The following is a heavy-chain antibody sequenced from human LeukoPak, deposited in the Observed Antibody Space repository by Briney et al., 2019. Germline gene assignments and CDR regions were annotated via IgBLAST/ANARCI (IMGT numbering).Heavy chain of an antibody. CDR3: AKEYGLYYYDSSGYLVYFDY. Sequence: GGSLRLSCAASGFTFSDYYMSWIRQAPGKGLEWVSYISSSGSTIYYADSVKGRFTISRDNAKNSLYLQMNSLRAEDTAVYYCAKEYGLYYYDSSGYLVYFDYWGQGTLVTVSS. V-gene: IGHV3-11*01. CDR1: GFTFSDYY. J-gene: IGHJ4*02. D-gene: IGHD3-22*01. CDR2: ISSSGSTI.